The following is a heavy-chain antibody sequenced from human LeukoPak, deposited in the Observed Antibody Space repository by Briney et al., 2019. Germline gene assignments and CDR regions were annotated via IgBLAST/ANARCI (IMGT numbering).Heavy chain of an antibody. CDR1: GYSFTTNW. CDR2: IFPGDSDT. J-gene: IGHJ4*02. CDR3: ARLECSSTTCPFAY. D-gene: IGHD2-2*01. Sequence: GESLKISCKGSGYSFTTNWVGWVRQMPGNGLESMGIIFPGDSDTRYTPSFQGQVIISADKSTGTVYLQWTSLKASDTAIYYCARLECSSTTCPFAYWGQGTLVTVSS. V-gene: IGHV5-51*01.